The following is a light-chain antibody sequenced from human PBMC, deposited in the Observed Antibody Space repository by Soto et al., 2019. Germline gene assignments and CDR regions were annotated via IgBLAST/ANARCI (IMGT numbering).Light chain of an antibody. CDR3: QQYFSTPSYT. J-gene: IGKJ2*01. Sequence: DIVMTQSPDSLAVSLGERATINCKSSQSVLYSSKNKNYLAWYQQKPGQPPKLLIYWASTRESGVPDRFSGSGSGTDFTLTISSLQAEDVAVYYCQQYFSTPSYTFSQGTKVEIK. CDR1: QSVLYSSKNKNY. CDR2: WAS. V-gene: IGKV4-1*01.